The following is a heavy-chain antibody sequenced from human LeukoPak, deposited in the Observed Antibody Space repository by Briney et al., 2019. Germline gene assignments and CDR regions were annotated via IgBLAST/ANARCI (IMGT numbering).Heavy chain of an antibody. V-gene: IGHV3-7*03. Sequence: GGSLRLSCAASGFTFSSHWMSWVRQAPGKGLEWVANIKQDGSEKYYVDSVKGRFTISRDNSKNTLYLQMNSLRAEDTAVYYCAKERGWFGEFRLDYWGQGTLVTVSS. CDR3: AKERGWFGEFRLDY. CDR1: GFTFSSHW. CDR2: IKQDGSEK. D-gene: IGHD3-10*01. J-gene: IGHJ4*02.